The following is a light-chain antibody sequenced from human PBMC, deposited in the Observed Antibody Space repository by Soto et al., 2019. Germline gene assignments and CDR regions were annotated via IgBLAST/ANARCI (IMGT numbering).Light chain of an antibody. V-gene: IGKV3-20*01. J-gene: IGKJ2*01. CDR2: GAS. Sequence: EIVLTQSPGTLSLSPGERATLSCRASQSVNNNYLAWFQEKPGQAPRLLIHGASSRATGIPDRFSGSGSGTDFTLTISRLEPEDFAVYYCQQYGSSHHTFGQGTKLEIK. CDR1: QSVNNNY. CDR3: QQYGSSHHT.